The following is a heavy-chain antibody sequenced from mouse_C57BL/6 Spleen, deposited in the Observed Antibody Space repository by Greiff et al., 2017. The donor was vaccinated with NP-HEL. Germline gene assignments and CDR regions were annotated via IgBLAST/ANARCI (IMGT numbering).Heavy chain of an antibody. V-gene: IGHV1-42*01. Sequence: VQLQQSGPELVKPGASVKISCKASGYSFTGYYMNWVKQSPEKSLEWIGDINPNNGGTSYNQKFKGKATLTVDKSSSTAYMELRSLTSEDSAVYYCARVDYSNYGTWFAYWGQGTLVTVSA. J-gene: IGHJ3*01. CDR3: ARVDYSNYGTWFAY. CDR2: INPNNGGT. D-gene: IGHD2-5*01. CDR1: GYSFTGYY.